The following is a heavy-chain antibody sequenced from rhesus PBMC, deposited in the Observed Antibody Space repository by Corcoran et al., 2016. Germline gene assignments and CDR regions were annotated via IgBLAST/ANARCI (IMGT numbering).Heavy chain of an antibody. CDR2: INGNRGSS. D-gene: IGHD6-25*01. J-gene: IGHJ4*01. V-gene: IGHV4-80*01. Sequence: QVQLQESGPGLVKPSETLSLTCAVSGGSFSSYWWSWIRQPPGKGLEWIGEINGNRGSSNYNPSLKIRVTSSKDAYKNQFSVKRSSVPAADTAVYYCARYGRSGSWNFDYWGQGVLVTVSS. CDR1: GGSFSSYW. CDR3: ARYGRSGSWNFDY.